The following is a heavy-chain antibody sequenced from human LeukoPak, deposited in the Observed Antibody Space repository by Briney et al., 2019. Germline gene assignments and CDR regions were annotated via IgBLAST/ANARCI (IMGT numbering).Heavy chain of an antibody. V-gene: IGHV3-53*01. J-gene: IGHJ4*02. CDR3: AREGGAGGTIDY. CDR1: GFTFSSYW. Sequence: GGSLRLSCAASGFTFSSYWMTWVRQAPGKGLEWVSVIYSGGSTYYADSVKGRFTISRDNSKNTLYLQMNSLRAEDTAVYYCAREGGAGGTIDYWGQGTLVTVSS. D-gene: IGHD2-8*01. CDR2: IYSGGST.